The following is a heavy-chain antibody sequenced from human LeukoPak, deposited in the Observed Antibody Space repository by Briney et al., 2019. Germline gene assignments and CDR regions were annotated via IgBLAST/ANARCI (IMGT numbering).Heavy chain of an antibody. CDR2: INSDGKST. D-gene: IGHD3-22*01. CDR3: AKSRAGSSGFYFDY. V-gene: IGHV3-74*01. Sequence: GESLKISCAASGFTFSSYWMHWVRQGPGEGLVWVSRINSDGKSTSYADSVKGRFTISRDNAKDTLYLQMNSLRAEDTAVYFCAKSRAGSSGFYFDYWGQGTLVTVSS. J-gene: IGHJ4*02. CDR1: GFTFSSYW.